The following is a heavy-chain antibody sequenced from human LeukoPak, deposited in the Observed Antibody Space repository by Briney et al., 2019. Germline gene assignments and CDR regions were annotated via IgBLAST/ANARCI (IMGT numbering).Heavy chain of an antibody. CDR3: XXEGGAYSATDY. J-gene: IGHJ4*02. D-gene: IGHD5-18*01. CDR1: GYTFSNFD. CDR2: ISTYNGKT. V-gene: IGHV1-18*04. Sequence: APVTVSCKASGYTFSNFDFTWVRQAPGQGLEWMGWISTYNGKTEYEQKFQGRVTMTTDTSTNTAYMEARSLRSEDTAVYYCXXEGGAYSATDYWGQGTLVTVSS.